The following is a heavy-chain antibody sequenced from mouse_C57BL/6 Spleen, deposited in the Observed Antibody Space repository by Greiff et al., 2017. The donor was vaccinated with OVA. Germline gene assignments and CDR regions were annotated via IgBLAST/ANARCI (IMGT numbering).Heavy chain of an antibody. CDR1: GYAFSSSW. Sequence: QVQLQQSGPELVKPGASVKISCKASGYAFSSSWMNWVKQRPGKGLEWIGRIYPGDGDNNYNGKFKGKATLTADKSSSTAYMQLSSLTSEESAVYFCASSRGDWYFDVWGTGTTVTVSS. V-gene: IGHV1-82*01. J-gene: IGHJ1*03. CDR2: IYPGDGDN. CDR3: ASSRGDWYFDV.